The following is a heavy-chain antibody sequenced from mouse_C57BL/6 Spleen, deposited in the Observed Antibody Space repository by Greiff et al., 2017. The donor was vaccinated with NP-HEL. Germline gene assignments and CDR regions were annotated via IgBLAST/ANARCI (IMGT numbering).Heavy chain of an antibody. CDR3: ARDRAIYGNSSTAQATGDY. J-gene: IGHJ2*01. V-gene: IGHV1-9*01. D-gene: IGHD3-2*02. CDR2: ILPGSGST. Sequence: QVQLQQSGAELMKPGASVKLSCKATGYTFTGYWIEWVKQRPGHGLEWIGEILPGSGSTNYNEKFKGKATFTADTSSNTAYMQLSSLTTEDSAIYYCARDRAIYGNSSTAQATGDYWGQGTTLTVSS. CDR1: GYTFTGYW.